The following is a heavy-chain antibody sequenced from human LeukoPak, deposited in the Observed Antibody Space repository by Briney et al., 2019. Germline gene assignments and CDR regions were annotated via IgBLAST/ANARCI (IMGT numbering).Heavy chain of an antibody. D-gene: IGHD2-2*01. J-gene: IGHJ5*02. CDR1: GFTFSSSG. CDR2: IRYDGSDK. Sequence: GGPLRLSCAASGFTFSSSGMHWVRQAPGKGLEWVAFIRYDGSDKFYADSVKGRFTISRDNSKNTLYLQLYSLRTDDTAVYYCAKDNPIEEVPGLGPGSWGQGTLVTVSS. CDR3: AKDNPIEEVPGLGPGS. V-gene: IGHV3-30*02.